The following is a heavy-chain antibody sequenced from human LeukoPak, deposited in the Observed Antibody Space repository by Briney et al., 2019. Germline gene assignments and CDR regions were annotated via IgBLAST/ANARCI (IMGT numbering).Heavy chain of an antibody. V-gene: IGHV1-8*01. CDR2: MNPNTGDT. CDR1: GYSFTSYD. CDR3: TRGGEILTHYKHIDY. J-gene: IGHJ4*02. Sequence: ASVKVSCKASGYSFTSYDINWVRQATGQGLEWMGYMNPNTGDTGVTQKFQGRVTMTGDPSINTAYMELTSLRSEDTAVYFCTRGGEILTHYKHIDYWGQGTLVTVSS. D-gene: IGHD3-9*01.